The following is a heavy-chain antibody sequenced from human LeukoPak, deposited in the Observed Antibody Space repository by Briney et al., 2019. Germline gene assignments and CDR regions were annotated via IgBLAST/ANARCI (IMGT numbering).Heavy chain of an antibody. CDR2: INHSGST. V-gene: IGHV4-34*01. CDR1: GFTFGDYA. Sequence: GSLRLSCTGSGFTFGDYAMSWIRQPPGKGLEWIGEINHSGSTNYNPSLKSRVTISVDTSKNQFSLKLSSVTAADTAVYYCARPRYDTAMDHWGQGTLVTVSS. CDR3: ARPRYDTAMDH. D-gene: IGHD5-18*01. J-gene: IGHJ4*02.